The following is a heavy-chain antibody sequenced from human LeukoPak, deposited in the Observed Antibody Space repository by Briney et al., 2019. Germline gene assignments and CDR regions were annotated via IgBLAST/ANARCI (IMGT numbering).Heavy chain of an antibody. V-gene: IGHV3-74*01. J-gene: IGHJ5*02. CDR2: INSDGSST. Sequence: GGSLRLSCAASGFTFSSYWMHWVRQAPGKGLVWVSRINSDGSSTSYADSVKGRFTISRDNAKNTLYLQMNSLRAEDTAVYYCARDLITMVRGVGFDPWGQGTLITVSS. CDR1: GFTFSSYW. CDR3: ARDLITMVRGVGFDP. D-gene: IGHD3-10*01.